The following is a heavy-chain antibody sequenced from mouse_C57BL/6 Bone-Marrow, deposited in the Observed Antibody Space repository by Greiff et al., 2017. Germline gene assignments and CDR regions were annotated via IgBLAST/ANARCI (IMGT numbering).Heavy chain of an antibody. CDR1: GFSLTSYG. CDR3: ARNLRRGYWYFDV. V-gene: IGHV2-2*01. Sequence: VQLQQSGPGLVQPSQSLSITCTVSGFSLTSYGVHWVRQSPGKGLEWLGVIWSGGSTDYNAAFISSLSISKDNSKSQVFFKMNSLQADDTAIYYCARNLRRGYWYFDVWGTGTTVTVSS. CDR2: IWSGGST. D-gene: IGHD2-12*01. J-gene: IGHJ1*03.